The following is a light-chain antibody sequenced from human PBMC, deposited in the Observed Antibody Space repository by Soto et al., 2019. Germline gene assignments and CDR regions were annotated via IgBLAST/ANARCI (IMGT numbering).Light chain of an antibody. CDR3: QQRSNWHPGT. CDR2: DAS. CDR1: QSVSSY. J-gene: IGKJ1*01. V-gene: IGKV3-11*01. Sequence: EIVLTQSPATLSLSPGDRATLSCRASQSVSSYLAWYQQKPGQAPRLLIYDASNRATGIPARFSGSRSGTGFTLPISSLAPEDFAVYYWQQRSNWHPGTFGQGTKVEIK.